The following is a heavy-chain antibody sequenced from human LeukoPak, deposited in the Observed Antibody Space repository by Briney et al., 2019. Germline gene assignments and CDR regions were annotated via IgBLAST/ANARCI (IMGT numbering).Heavy chain of an antibody. CDR3: ANTLVRGVIPDS. Sequence: GGSLRLSCAASGFTFSSYSMSWVRQAPGKGLEWVSSISSSGTYIHYADSVKGRFTVSRDNAKNSLYLQMNSLRAEDTAVYYCANTLVRGVIPDSWGQGTLVTVSS. V-gene: IGHV3-21*01. J-gene: IGHJ4*02. CDR2: ISSSGTYI. D-gene: IGHD3-10*01. CDR1: GFTFSSYS.